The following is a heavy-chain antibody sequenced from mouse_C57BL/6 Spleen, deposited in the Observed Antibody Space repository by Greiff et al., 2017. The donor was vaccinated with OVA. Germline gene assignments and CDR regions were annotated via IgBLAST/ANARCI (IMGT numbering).Heavy chain of an antibody. CDR3: ARGSSPGFAY. V-gene: IGHV1-50*01. Sequence: VQLQQSGAELVKPGASVKLSCKASGYTFTSYWMQWVKQRPGQGLEWIGEIDPSDSYTNYNQKFKGKATLTVDTSSSTAYMQLSSLTSEDSAVYYCARGSSPGFAYWGQGTLVTVSA. CDR1: GYTFTSYW. CDR2: IDPSDSYT. D-gene: IGHD3-1*01. J-gene: IGHJ3*01.